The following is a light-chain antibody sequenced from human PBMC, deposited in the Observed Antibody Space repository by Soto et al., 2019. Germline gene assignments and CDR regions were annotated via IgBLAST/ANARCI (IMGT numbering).Light chain of an antibody. J-gene: IGKJ1*01. Sequence: DIVMTKSPLSLPVTPGEPASISCRSSQSLLYRNGHHYLDWYLQKPGQSPQLLISLSSNRASGVPDRFSGSGSGTDFTLKSSRVEAEDVGVYYCMQALQSPRTFGQGTKVEIK. CDR1: QSLLYRNGHHY. V-gene: IGKV2-28*01. CDR3: MQALQSPRT. CDR2: LSS.